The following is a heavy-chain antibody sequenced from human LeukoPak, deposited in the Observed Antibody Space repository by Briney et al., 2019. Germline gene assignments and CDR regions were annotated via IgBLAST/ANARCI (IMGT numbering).Heavy chain of an antibody. CDR3: ARGLGTYDSSELTWPMISF. CDR1: GYTFTSYY. D-gene: IGHD3-22*01. CDR2: INPSGGST. J-gene: IGHJ4*02. V-gene: IGHV1-46*01. Sequence: ASVKASCKASGYTFTSYYMHWVRQAPGQGLEWMGIINPSGGSTSYAQKFQGRVTMTRDTSTSTVYMELSSLRSEDTAVYYCARGLGTYDSSELTWPMISFWGQGTVVTVSS.